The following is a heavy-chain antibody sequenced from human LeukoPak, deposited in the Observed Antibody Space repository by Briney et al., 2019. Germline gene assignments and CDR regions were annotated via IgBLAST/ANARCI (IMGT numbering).Heavy chain of an antibody. V-gene: IGHV3-30-3*01. Sequence: PGGSLRLSCAASGFTFSSYAMHWVRQAPGKGLEWVAVISYDGSNKYYADSVKGRFTISRDSSKNTLYLQMNSLRAEDTAVYYCARGDSSSWARAEYFQHWGQGTLVTVSS. CDR3: ARGDSSSWARAEYFQH. D-gene: IGHD6-13*01. CDR2: ISYDGSNK. CDR1: GFTFSSYA. J-gene: IGHJ1*01.